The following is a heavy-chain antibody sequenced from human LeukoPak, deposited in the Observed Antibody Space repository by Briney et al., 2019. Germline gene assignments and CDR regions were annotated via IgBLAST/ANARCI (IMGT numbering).Heavy chain of an antibody. Sequence: GGSLRLSCIASGFTFGDYAMSWVRQAPGKGLEWVGFIRTKAYGGTTEYAASVKGRFTISRDDSKNIAHLRMNSLKAEDTAVYYCICVARSGSYWNIFDYWGQGTLVTVSS. J-gene: IGHJ4*02. D-gene: IGHD3-10*01. CDR3: ICVARSGSYWNIFDY. CDR2: IRTKAYGGTT. V-gene: IGHV3-49*04. CDR1: GFTFGDYA.